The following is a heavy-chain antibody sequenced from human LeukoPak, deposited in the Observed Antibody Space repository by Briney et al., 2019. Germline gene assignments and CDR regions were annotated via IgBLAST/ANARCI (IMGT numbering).Heavy chain of an antibody. D-gene: IGHD3-22*01. CDR1: GYSFTNYD. CDR3: ARADYDTSASTRKQIDY. V-gene: IGHV1-8*01. CDR2: MNPNSGNT. J-gene: IGHJ4*02. Sequence: ASVSVSYKASGYSFTNYDINWVRQASGQGLEGVGWMNPNSGNTAYAQKFQGRVTMTRNTSISTAYMELSSLKSEDTAVYFCARADYDTSASTRKQIDYWGQGTLVTVSS.